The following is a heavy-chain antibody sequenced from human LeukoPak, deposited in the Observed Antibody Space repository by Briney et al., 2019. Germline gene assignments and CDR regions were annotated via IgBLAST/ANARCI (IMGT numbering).Heavy chain of an antibody. J-gene: IGHJ4*02. D-gene: IGHD3-10*01. V-gene: IGHV1-2*02. CDR1: GYTFTGYY. Sequence: GASVKVSCKASGYTFTGYYMHWVRQAPGQGLEWMGWITPNSGGTNYARKFQGRVTMTRDTSISTAYMELSRLRSDDTAVYYCARAGGYYGSGSYLSLDYWGQGTLVTVSS. CDR3: ARAGGYYGSGSYLSLDY. CDR2: ITPNSGGT.